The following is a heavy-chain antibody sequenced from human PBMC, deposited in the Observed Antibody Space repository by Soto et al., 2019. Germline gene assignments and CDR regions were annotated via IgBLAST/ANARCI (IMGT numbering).Heavy chain of an antibody. Sequence: GASVKVSCKASGYTFTIYGIIWVRQAPGQGLEWMGWISAYNGNTNYAQKLQGRVTMTTDTSTGTAYMELRSLRSDDTAVYYCARSEVPINRPRFRPDYYYYGMDVWGQGTTVTVSS. V-gene: IGHV1-18*01. J-gene: IGHJ6*02. CDR2: ISAYNGNT. CDR3: ARSEVPINRPRFRPDYYYYGMDV. CDR1: GYTFTIYG. D-gene: IGHD1-1*01.